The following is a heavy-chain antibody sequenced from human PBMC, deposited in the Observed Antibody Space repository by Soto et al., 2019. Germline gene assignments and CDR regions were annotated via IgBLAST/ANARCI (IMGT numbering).Heavy chain of an antibody. CDR2: FVPLFGTT. CDR3: ATHGLGVSSPPYFDN. J-gene: IGHJ4*02. Sequence: QLVQSGSEVKKPGSSLKVSCQASGGTFSGYVVTCVRQAPGQGLEWMGEFVPLFGTTNYAQRFSGRITITTEESTSTAYMELRTLRSDDTAVYYCATHGLGVSSPPYFDNWGQGTLVTVSS. CDR1: GGTFSGYV. D-gene: IGHD2-2*01. V-gene: IGHV1-69*01.